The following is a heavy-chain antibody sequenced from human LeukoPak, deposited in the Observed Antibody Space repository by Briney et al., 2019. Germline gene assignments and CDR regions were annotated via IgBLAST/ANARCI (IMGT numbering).Heavy chain of an antibody. Sequence: ASVKVSCKASGYTFTSYGISWVRQAPGQGLEWMGWISAYNGNTNYAQKLQDRITMTIDTSTSTAYMELRSLRSDDTAMYYCARRAPGKLAADYWGQGTLVTVSS. V-gene: IGHV1-18*01. CDR1: GYTFTSYG. D-gene: IGHD1-1*01. J-gene: IGHJ4*02. CDR3: ARRAPGKLAADY. CDR2: ISAYNGNT.